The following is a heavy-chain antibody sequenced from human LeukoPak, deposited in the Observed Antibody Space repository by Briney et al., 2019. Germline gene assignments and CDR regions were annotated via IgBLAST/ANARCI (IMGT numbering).Heavy chain of an antibody. J-gene: IGHJ4*02. CDR3: ARVAGVSYNYFDS. CDR1: GYTFITYG. Sequence: ASVNVSCKASGYTFITYGITWVRQAPGQELEWMGWITPYNGDTNYAQNLQDRVTMTTDTSTSTAYMELRSLRSDDTAVYFCARVAGVSYNYFDSWGQGTLVTVSS. V-gene: IGHV1-18*01. D-gene: IGHD1-26*01. CDR2: ITPYNGDT.